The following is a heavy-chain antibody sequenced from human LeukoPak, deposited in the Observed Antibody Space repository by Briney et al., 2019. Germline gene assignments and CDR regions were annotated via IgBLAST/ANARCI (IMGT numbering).Heavy chain of an antibody. CDR2: INPSGGTT. CDR1: GYTFTSYY. Sequence: GASVKVSCKASGYTFTSYYMHWVRQAPGQGLEWMGIINPSGGTTSYAQKFQGRVTMTRDTSTSTIYMELSSLRSEDTAVYYCARGFQVPAAVPSHFDYWGQGTLVTVSS. D-gene: IGHD2-2*01. CDR3: ARGFQVPAAVPSHFDY. V-gene: IGHV1-46*01. J-gene: IGHJ4*02.